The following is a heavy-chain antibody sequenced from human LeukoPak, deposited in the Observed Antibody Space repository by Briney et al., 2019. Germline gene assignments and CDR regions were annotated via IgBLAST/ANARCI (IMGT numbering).Heavy chain of an antibody. D-gene: IGHD6-19*01. Sequence: GGSLKISFKGSGYSFTNYWIGWVRQVPGKGLEWMGIIYPGDSDTRYSPSFQGQVTISADKSISTAYLQWSSLKASDTAMYFCARRDTTGSIDYWGQGTLVTVSS. CDR2: IYPGDSDT. CDR3: ARRDTTGSIDY. V-gene: IGHV5-51*01. CDR1: GYSFTNYW. J-gene: IGHJ4*02.